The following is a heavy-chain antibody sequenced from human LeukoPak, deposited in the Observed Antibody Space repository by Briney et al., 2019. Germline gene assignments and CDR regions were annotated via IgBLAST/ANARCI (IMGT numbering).Heavy chain of an antibody. CDR3: AKAYGSGNYYLAY. Sequence: GGSLRLSCAASGFTFSSYAMSWVRQAPGKGLEWVSAISGSGGSTYYADSVKGRFTISRDNSKNTLYLQMNRLRAEDTAVYYCAKAYGSGNYYLAYWGQGTLVTVSS. D-gene: IGHD3-10*01. CDR1: GFTFSSYA. J-gene: IGHJ4*02. CDR2: ISGSGGST. V-gene: IGHV3-23*01.